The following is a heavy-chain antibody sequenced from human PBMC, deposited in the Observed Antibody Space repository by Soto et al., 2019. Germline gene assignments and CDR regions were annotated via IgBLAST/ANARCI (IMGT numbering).Heavy chain of an antibody. Sequence: ASVKVSCKASGYTFTGYYMHWVRQAPGQGLEWVGWINPNSGGTNYAQKFQGWVTMTRDTSISTAYMELSRLRSDDTAVYYCAGGDNIVVVVAATSGNWFDPWGQGTLVTVSS. J-gene: IGHJ5*02. D-gene: IGHD2-15*01. CDR1: GYTFTGYY. CDR3: AGGDNIVVVVAATSGNWFDP. CDR2: INPNSGGT. V-gene: IGHV1-2*04.